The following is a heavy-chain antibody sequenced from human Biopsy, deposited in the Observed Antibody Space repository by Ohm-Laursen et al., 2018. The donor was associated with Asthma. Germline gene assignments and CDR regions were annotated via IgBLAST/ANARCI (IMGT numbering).Heavy chain of an antibody. CDR1: GFTFSSYA. CDR3: AKAERYFDWYRFDP. J-gene: IGHJ5*02. Sequence: SLRLSCAASGFTFSSYAMSWVRQAPGKGLEWVSAISGSGGSTYYADSVKGRFTISRDNSKNTLYLQMNSLKAEDTAGYYFAKAERYFDWYRFDPWGQGTLVTVSS. CDR2: ISGSGGST. D-gene: IGHD3-9*01. V-gene: IGHV3-23*01.